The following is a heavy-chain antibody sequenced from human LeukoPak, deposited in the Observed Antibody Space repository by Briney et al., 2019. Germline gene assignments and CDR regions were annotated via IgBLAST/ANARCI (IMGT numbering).Heavy chain of an antibody. CDR2: INPKTGGT. CDR1: GYTFTDSY. V-gene: IGHV1-2*02. D-gene: IGHD3-10*01. Sequence: GASVKVSCMASGYTFTDSYMHWVRQAPGQGLEWMGWINPKTGGTNYAQRFQGRVTMTRDTSIRTAYMELNSLRSDDTAVYYCARDGRLTIFVRGIITEGSPPKNWGQGTLVTVSS. CDR3: ARDGRLTIFVRGIITEGSPPKN. J-gene: IGHJ4*02.